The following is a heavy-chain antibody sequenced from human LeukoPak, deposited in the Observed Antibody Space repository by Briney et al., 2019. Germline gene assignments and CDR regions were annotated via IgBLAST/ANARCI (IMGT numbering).Heavy chain of an antibody. D-gene: IGHD5-24*01. J-gene: IGHJ4*02. CDR2: IRYDGSNK. Sequence: GGSLRLSCAASGFTFSSYGMHWVRQAPGKGLEWVAFIRYDGSNKYYADSVKGRFTISRDNSKNTLYLQMNSLRAEDTAVYYCATEMAYGYFDYWGQGTLVTVSS. V-gene: IGHV3-30*02. CDR3: ATEMAYGYFDY. CDR1: GFTFSSYG.